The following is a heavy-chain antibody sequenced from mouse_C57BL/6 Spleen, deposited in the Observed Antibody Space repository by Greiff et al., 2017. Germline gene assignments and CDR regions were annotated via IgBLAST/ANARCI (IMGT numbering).Heavy chain of an antibody. CDR2: IDPSDSYT. CDR3: ARRNGGYCGAMDY. V-gene: IGHV1-69*01. D-gene: IGHD2-3*01. J-gene: IGHJ4*01. Sequence: QVQLQQPGPELVMPGASVKLSCKASGYTFTSYWMHWVKQRPGQGLEWIGDIDPSDSYTNYNQKFKGKSTLTVDKSSSTAYMQLSSLTSEDSAVYYCARRNGGYCGAMDYWGQGTSVTVSS. CDR1: GYTFTSYW.